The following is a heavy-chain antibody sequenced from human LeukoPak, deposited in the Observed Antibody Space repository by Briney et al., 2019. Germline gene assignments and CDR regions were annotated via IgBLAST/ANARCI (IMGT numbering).Heavy chain of an antibody. J-gene: IGHJ6*03. Sequence: GASVKVSCKASGYTFTGYYMHWVRQAPGQGLEWMGWISAYNGNTNYAQKLQGRVTMTTDTSTSTAYMELRSLRSDDTAVYYCARDRQVWLGPYYYYMDVWGKGTTVTISS. D-gene: IGHD5-24*01. CDR1: GYTFTGYY. V-gene: IGHV1-18*04. CDR2: ISAYNGNT. CDR3: ARDRQVWLGPYYYYMDV.